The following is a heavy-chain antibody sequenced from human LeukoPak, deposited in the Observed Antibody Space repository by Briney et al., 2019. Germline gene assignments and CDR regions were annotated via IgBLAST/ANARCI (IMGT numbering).Heavy chain of an antibody. CDR3: AREGARDDFVVVPAALDF. Sequence: PSETLSLTCTVSNGSIGSYYWTWIPEPAGKGLEWFGRIHRTGSTNYNPSLTSRVIMSVDTSKNQFSLRLTSLTAADTAVYYCAREGARDDFVVVPAALDFWGLGTLVTVSS. D-gene: IGHD2-2*01. CDR1: NGSIGSYY. V-gene: IGHV4-4*07. CDR2: IHRTGST. J-gene: IGHJ4*02.